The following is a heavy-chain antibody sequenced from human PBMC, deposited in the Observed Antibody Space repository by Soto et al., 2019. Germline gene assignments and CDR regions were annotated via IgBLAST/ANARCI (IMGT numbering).Heavy chain of an antibody. D-gene: IGHD1-7*01. CDR3: ARSGTASYYYSCCMDF. J-gene: IGHJ6*02. Sequence: GESLKISCKGSGYTFTNHYISWVRQMPWKGLEWVGRIEPSSTSTTYSPSGKGNVTISADKSISTAYLQWSSLKASDTAMYYCARSGTASYYYSCCMDFWGQGTTVTVSS. CDR1: GYTFTNHY. V-gene: IGHV5-10-1*01. CDR2: IEPSSTST.